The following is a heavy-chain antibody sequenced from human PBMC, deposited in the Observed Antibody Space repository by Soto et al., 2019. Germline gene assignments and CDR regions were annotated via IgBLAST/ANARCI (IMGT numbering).Heavy chain of an antibody. D-gene: IGHD1-7*01. J-gene: IGHJ4*02. Sequence: QVQLQQWGAGLLKPSETLSLTCAVYGGSFSGYYWSWIRQPPGKGLEWIGEINHSGSTNYNPSLKRRDTISVETSKKQFALKLSSVTAADTAVYYCARGRRTGTTDYWGQGTLVTVSS. CDR3: ARGRRTGTTDY. CDR2: INHSGST. V-gene: IGHV4-34*01. CDR1: GGSFSGYY.